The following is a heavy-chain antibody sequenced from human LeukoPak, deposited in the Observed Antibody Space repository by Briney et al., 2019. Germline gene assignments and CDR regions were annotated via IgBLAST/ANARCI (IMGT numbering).Heavy chain of an antibody. Sequence: SETVSLTCTVSGGSISSNNWWSWVRQPPGKGLEWIGEIYHGKNTNYSPSLKSRVTISVDKSKNQFSVKLSSVTAADTAVYYCARNNGNTDFDYWGQGTLVTVSS. V-gene: IGHV4-4*02. CDR1: GGSISSNNW. CDR2: IYHGKNT. J-gene: IGHJ4*02. D-gene: IGHD1-26*01. CDR3: ARNNGNTDFDY.